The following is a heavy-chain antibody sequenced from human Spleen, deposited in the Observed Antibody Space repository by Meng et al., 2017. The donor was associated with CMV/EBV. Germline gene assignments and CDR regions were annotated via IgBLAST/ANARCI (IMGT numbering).Heavy chain of an antibody. J-gene: IGHJ4*02. V-gene: IGHV3-30*19. D-gene: IGHD1-1*01. CDR2: ISYDGDKK. CDR1: GFTFSSYG. CDR3: AKLIATDPGGSAFDY. Sequence: GGSLRLSCAASGFTFSSYGMHWVRQAPGKGLEWVAVISYDGDKKFYTDSVKGRFTISRDNSKNTLILQMNSLRTEDTAVYYCAKLIATDPGGSAFDYWGQGTLVTVSS.